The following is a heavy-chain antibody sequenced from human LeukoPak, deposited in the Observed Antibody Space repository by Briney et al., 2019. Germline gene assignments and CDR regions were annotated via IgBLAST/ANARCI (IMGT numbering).Heavy chain of an antibody. J-gene: IGHJ4*02. CDR3: AKDDDSSWTYYFDY. D-gene: IGHD6-13*01. CDR1: GFTFDDYA. V-gene: IGHV3-9*01. CDR2: ISWNSGSI. Sequence: PGRSLRLSCAASGFTFDDYAMHWVRQAPGKGLEWVSGISWNSGSIGYADSVKGRFTISRDNAKNSLYLQMNSLRAEDTALYYCAKDDDSSWTYYFDYWGQGTLVTVSS.